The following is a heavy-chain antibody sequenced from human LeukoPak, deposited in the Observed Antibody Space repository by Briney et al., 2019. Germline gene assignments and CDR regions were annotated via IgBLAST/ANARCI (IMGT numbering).Heavy chain of an antibody. J-gene: IGHJ2*01. D-gene: IGHD6-19*01. CDR2: IYYSGST. CDR1: GGSISSYY. V-gene: IGHV4-59*01. Sequence: SETPSLTCTVSGGSISSYYWSWIRQPPGKGLEWIGYIYYSGSTNYNPSLKSRVTISVDTSKNQFSLKLSSVTAADTAVYYCARGLEYSSFYFDLWGRGAQVTVSS. CDR3: ARGLEYSSFYFDL.